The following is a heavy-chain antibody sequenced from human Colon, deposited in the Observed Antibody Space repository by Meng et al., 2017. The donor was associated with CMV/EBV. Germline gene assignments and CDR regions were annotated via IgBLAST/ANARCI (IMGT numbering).Heavy chain of an antibody. V-gene: IGHV3-48*03. D-gene: IGHD1-1*01. CDR2: ISSSGGST. CDR3: ARDWVPHGMDV. J-gene: IGHJ6*02. CDR1: GFTFS. Sequence: GESLKISCSASGFTFSMFSTYEMNWVRQAPGKGLEWIASISSSGGSTYYADSVKGRFTISRDNAKNSLYLQMNSLRAEDTAVYYCARDWVPHGMDVWGQGTTVTASS.